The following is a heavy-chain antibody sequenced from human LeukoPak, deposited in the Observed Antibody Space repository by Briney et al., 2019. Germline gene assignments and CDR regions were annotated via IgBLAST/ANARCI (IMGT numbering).Heavy chain of an antibody. D-gene: IGHD4-17*01. CDR3: AAVTTAD. CDR1: GFTFSGYW. J-gene: IGHJ4*02. V-gene: IGHV3-74*01. Sequence: PGGSLRLSCAASGFTFSGYWMYWVRQAPGKGLVWVSRINTDGSTTSYADSVKGRFTISRDNAKNTLYLQMNSLRAEDTAVYYCAAVTTADWGPGTLVTVSS. CDR2: INTDGSTT.